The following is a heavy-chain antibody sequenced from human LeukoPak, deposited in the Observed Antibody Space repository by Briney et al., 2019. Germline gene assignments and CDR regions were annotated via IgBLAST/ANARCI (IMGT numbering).Heavy chain of an antibody. V-gene: IGHV1-69*05. CDR2: IIPIFGTA. Sequence: GASVKVSCKASGGTFSSYAISWVRQAPGQGLEWMGGIIPIFGTANYAQKFQGRVTMTRDTSISTAYMELSRLRSDDTAVYYCARGRYPISSTSCPFDPWGQGTLVTVSS. CDR1: GGTFSSYA. J-gene: IGHJ5*02. CDR3: ARGRYPISSTSCPFDP. D-gene: IGHD2-2*01.